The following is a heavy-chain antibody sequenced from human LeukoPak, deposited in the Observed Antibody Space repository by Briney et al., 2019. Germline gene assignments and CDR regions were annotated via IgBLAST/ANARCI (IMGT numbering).Heavy chain of an antibody. J-gene: IGHJ4*02. V-gene: IGHV4-39*07. Sequence: PSETLSLTCTVSGGSISSSSYYWGWIRQPPGKGLEWIGSIYYSGSTYYNPSLKSRVTISVDTSKNQFSLKLSSVTAADTAVYYCARGPHKSISLGDILLRGWIWFDYWGQGTLVTVSS. CDR2: IYYSGST. D-gene: IGHD6-19*01. CDR3: ARGPHKSISLGDILLRGWIWFDY. CDR1: GGSISSSSYY.